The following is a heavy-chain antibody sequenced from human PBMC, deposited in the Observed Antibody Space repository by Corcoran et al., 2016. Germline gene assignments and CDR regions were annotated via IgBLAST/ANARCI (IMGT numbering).Heavy chain of an antibody. CDR2: IFSNDEK. CDR1: GFSLSNARMG. V-gene: IGHV2-26*01. D-gene: IGHD5-12*01. Sequence: QVTLKESGPVLVTPTETLTLTCTVSGFSLSNARMGVSWIRQPPGKALEWLAHIFSNDEKSYSTSLKSRLTISKDTSKSHVVLTMTNMDPVETATYYCVRARWLPNWGPFDIWGQGTMVTVSS. J-gene: IGHJ3*02. CDR3: VRARWLPNWGPFDI.